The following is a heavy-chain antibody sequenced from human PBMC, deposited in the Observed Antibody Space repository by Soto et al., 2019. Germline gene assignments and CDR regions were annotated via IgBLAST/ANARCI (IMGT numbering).Heavy chain of an antibody. CDR3: ARRPYSSSWYGHWFDP. J-gene: IGHJ5*02. D-gene: IGHD6-13*01. CDR2: ISAYNGNT. CDR1: GYTFTSYG. Sequence: ASVKVSCKASGYTFTSYGISWVRQAPGQGLEWMGWISAYNGNTNYAQKLQGRVTMTTDTSTSTAYMELRSLRSDDTAVYYCARRPYSSSWYGHWFDPWGQGTLVTVSS. V-gene: IGHV1-18*04.